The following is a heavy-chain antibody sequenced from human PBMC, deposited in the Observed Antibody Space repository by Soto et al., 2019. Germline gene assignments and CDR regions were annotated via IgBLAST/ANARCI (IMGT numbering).Heavy chain of an antibody. D-gene: IGHD1-26*01. V-gene: IGHV5-51*01. J-gene: IGHJ4*02. CDR3: ASSVIVTSTMKYFDL. CDR2: IYPDDSDT. Sequence: GESLKISCQASGYSFSNFWIAWVRQMPGEGLEWLGIIYPDDSDTRYSPSFLGQVTISADKSIKTTYLQWSSLKASDTAIYFCASSVIVTSTMKYFDLWGQGTLVPVCS. CDR1: GYSFSNFW.